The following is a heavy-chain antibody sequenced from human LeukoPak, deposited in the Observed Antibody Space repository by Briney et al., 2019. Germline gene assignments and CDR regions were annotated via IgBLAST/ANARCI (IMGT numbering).Heavy chain of an antibody. CDR2: IDHRGDT. CDR1: GGSFSRYY. Sequence: PSETLTLTCAVYGGSFSRYYWSWIRQSPGKGLEWIAEIDHRGDTNYNPSVKSRVTISVDTSKNQFSLKVRSLSAADTAVYYCARGATISESRYFDFWGQGKLCTVSS. V-gene: IGHV4-34*01. CDR3: ARGATISESRYFDF. D-gene: IGHD5-24*01. J-gene: IGHJ4*03.